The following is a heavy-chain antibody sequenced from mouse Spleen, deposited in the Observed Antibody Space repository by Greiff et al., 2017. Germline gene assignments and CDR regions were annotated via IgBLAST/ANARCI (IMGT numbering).Heavy chain of an antibody. D-gene: IGHD2-1*01. CDR2: IRSGSSTI. CDR1: GFTFSDYG. J-gene: IGHJ2*01. Sequence: EVMLVESGGGLVKPGGSLKLSCAATGFTFSDYGMHWVRQAPEKGLEWVAYIRSGSSTIYYADTVKGRFTISRDNAKNTLFLQMTSLRSEDTAMYYCARANLYGNYGFDYWGQGTTLTVSS. CDR3: ARANLYGNYGFDY. V-gene: IGHV5-17*01.